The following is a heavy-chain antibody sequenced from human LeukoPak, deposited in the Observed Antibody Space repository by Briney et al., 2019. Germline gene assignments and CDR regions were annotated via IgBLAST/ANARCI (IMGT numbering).Heavy chain of an antibody. D-gene: IGHD1-1*01. Sequence: PWASVKVSCKVSGGTFSSYAISWVRQAPGQGLEWMGGIIPIFGTANYAQKFQGRVTITTDESTSTAYMELSSLRSEDTAVYYCARAPTKMERFDPWGQGTLVTVSS. CDR1: GGTFSSYA. CDR3: ARAPTKMERFDP. CDR2: IIPIFGTA. J-gene: IGHJ5*02. V-gene: IGHV1-69*05.